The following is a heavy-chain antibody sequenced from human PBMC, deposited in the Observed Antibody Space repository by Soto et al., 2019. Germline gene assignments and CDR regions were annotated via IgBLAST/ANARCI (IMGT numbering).Heavy chain of an antibody. Sequence: EVQLVESGGGLVQPGGSLRLSCAASGFTFSSYSMNWVRQAPAKGLEWVSYISSSSSTIYYADSVKGRFTISRDNAKNSLYLQMNSLGDEDTGVYYCARPEYSSSSYGMDVWGQGTTVTVSS. V-gene: IGHV3-48*02. CDR2: ISSSSSTI. J-gene: IGHJ6*02. CDR1: GFTFSSYS. CDR3: ARPEYSSSSYGMDV. D-gene: IGHD6-6*01.